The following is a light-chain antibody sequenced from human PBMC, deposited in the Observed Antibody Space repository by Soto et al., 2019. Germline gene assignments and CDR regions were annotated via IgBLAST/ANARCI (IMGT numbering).Light chain of an antibody. V-gene: IGKV3-15*01. CDR1: QSVSSN. CDR2: GAS. CDR3: QQYNKWLPYT. J-gene: IGKJ2*01. Sequence: EIVMTQSAASLSVSPGERATLSYRASQSVSSNLAWYQQKPGQAPRLLIYGASTRATGIPARFSGSESGTEFTLTISSLQSEDFAVYYCQQYNKWLPYTFGQGTKLEIK.